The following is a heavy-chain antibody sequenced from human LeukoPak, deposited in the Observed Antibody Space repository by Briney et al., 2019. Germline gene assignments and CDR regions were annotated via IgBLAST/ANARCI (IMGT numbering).Heavy chain of an antibody. D-gene: IGHD6-19*01. CDR3: AKDLEEQWLVRYFDY. CDR1: GFTFSNYA. V-gene: IGHV3-23*01. Sequence: PRGSLRLSCAASGFTFSNYAMSWVRQAPGKGLEWVSAITGSGGSSYYADSVEGRFAISRDNSKNTLYLQMNSLRAEDTAVYYCAKDLEEQWLVRYFDYWGQGTLVTVSS. J-gene: IGHJ4*02. CDR2: ITGSGGSS.